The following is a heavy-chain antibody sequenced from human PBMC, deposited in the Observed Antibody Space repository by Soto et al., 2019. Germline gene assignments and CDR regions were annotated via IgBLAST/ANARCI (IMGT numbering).Heavy chain of an antibody. CDR2: INAGIGDT. J-gene: IGHJ4*02. CDR1: GYTFTSYA. Sequence: ASVKVSCKAPGYTFTSYAMHWVRQAPRQRLEWMGWINAGIGDTQYSQDFQGRVTITRDTSASTAYMELSSLRSEDTAVYYCARSIVVVTALDYWGQGTLVTGSS. CDR3: ARSIVVVTALDY. D-gene: IGHD2-21*02. V-gene: IGHV1-3*01.